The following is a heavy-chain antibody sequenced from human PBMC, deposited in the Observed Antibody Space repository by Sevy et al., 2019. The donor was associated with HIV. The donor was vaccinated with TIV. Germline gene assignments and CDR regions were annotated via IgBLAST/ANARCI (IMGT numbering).Heavy chain of an antibody. D-gene: IGHD3-22*01. CDR1: GASISSNNYY. CDR2: MPYSGST. CDR3: ARHASYFDSSDYYHETPFDP. Sequence: SETLSLTCSVSGASISSNNYYWGWIRQPPGKGLEWIGSMPYSGSTYYNPSLKSRVAISVDTSKNHFSLKLSSLTAADTAVYYCARHASYFDSSDYYHETPFDPWGQGTLVTVSS. V-gene: IGHV4-39*01. J-gene: IGHJ5*02.